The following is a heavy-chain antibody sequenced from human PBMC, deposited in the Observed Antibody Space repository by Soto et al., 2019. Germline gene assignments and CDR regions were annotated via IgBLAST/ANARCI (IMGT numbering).Heavy chain of an antibody. Sequence: PGESLKISCRGSGYDFNTNWFGWVRQLPGRGLEWLGIMYPGDSDTRYNPSLQGHVTLSVDVTVSTAFLQWRSLETSDTGMYLCARLPRDCNKTSCYYADHWGQGTQVTVSS. CDR3: ARLPRDCNKTSCYYADH. D-gene: IGHD3-3*01. J-gene: IGHJ4*02. CDR1: GYDFNTNW. CDR2: MYPGDSDT. V-gene: IGHV5-51*01.